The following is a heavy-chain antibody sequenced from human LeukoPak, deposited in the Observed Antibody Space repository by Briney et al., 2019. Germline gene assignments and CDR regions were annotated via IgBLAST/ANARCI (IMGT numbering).Heavy chain of an antibody. CDR2: IYTSGST. D-gene: IGHD1-1*01. CDR1: GGSISSYY. J-gene: IGHJ4*02. CDR3: ARERGVLIPPIIDY. Sequence: PSETLSLTCTVSGGSISSYYWSWIRQPAGKGLEWIGRIYTSGSTNYNPSLKSRVTMSVDTSKNQFSLKLSSVTAADTAVYYCARERGVLIPPIIDYWGQGTLVTVSS. V-gene: IGHV4-4*07.